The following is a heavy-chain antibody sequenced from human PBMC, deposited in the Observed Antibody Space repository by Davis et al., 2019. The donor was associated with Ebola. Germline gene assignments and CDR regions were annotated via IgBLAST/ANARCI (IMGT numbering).Heavy chain of an antibody. Sequence: GESLKISCKASGYSSTIYWIAWVRQMPGKGLEWMGFIYPGDSDTAYSPSFQGQVTFSADKSISTAYLQWSSLKASDTAMYYCATRSAHTLDSWGQGTLVTVSS. CDR2: IYPGDSDT. J-gene: IGHJ4*02. CDR1: GYSSTIYW. D-gene: IGHD3-3*01. V-gene: IGHV5-51*01. CDR3: ATRSAHTLDS.